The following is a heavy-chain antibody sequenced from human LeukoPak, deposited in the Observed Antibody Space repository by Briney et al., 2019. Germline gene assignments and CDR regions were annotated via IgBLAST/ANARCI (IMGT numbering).Heavy chain of an antibody. D-gene: IGHD5-18*01. Sequence: GGSLRLSCAASGFTFSNYGMHWVRQAPGKGLEWAAVIWYDGSNQYYGDSVKGRFIISRDNSKNTLYLQMNSLRAEDTAVYYCARGAGGYSHGYPYFDYWGPGTLVTVSS. J-gene: IGHJ4*02. CDR2: IWYDGSNQ. CDR1: GFTFSNYG. V-gene: IGHV3-33*01. CDR3: ARGAGGYSHGYPYFDY.